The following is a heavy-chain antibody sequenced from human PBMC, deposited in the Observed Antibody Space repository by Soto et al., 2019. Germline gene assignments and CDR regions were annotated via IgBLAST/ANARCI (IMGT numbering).Heavy chain of an antibody. J-gene: IGHJ4*02. CDR3: AKSRMPYYSSCLGY. V-gene: IGHV3-30*18. CDR2: ISYDGSNK. Sequence: VQLVESGGGVVQPGRSLRLSCAASGFTFSSYGMHWVREAPGKGLEWVALISYDGSNKYYADSVKGRFTISRDNSKNTLYLQMNSLRPEDTPVYYCAKSRMPYYSSCLGYWGQGTLVTVSS. CDR1: GFTFSSYG. D-gene: IGHD2-21*01.